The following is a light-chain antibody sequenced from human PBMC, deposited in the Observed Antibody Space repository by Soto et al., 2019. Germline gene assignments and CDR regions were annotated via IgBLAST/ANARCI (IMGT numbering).Light chain of an antibody. V-gene: IGKV1-33*01. CDR3: QHYDNRLMT. CDR1: QDINTY. J-gene: IGKJ4*01. CDR2: DAS. Sequence: DIQMTQSPSSLSASVGDRVTITCQASQDINTYLNWYQQKPGKAPKLLIYDASKLETGVPSRFSGGGSGTDFTLTVTSLQPEDIATYFCQHYDNRLMTFGGVTKVEL.